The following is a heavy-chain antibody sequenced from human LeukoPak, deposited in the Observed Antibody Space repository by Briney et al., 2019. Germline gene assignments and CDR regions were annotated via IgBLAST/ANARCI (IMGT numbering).Heavy chain of an antibody. D-gene: IGHD1-14*01. CDR2: IKQDGSEK. Sequence: GGSLRLSCAASGFTFSSYWMSWVRQAPGKGLEWVANIKQDGSEKYYVDSVKGRFTISRDNAKNSLYLQMNSLRAEDTAVYYCARDRRPYKVVQLGAFDIWGQGTMVTVSS. CDR1: GFTFSSYW. V-gene: IGHV3-7*01. J-gene: IGHJ3*02. CDR3: ARDRRPYKVVQLGAFDI.